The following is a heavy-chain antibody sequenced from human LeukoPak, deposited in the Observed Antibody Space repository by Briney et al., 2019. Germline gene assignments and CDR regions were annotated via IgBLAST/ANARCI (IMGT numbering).Heavy chain of an antibody. CDR2: MSPHSNST. V-gene: IGHV1-8*01. D-gene: IGHD3-9*01. J-gene: IGHJ4*02. CDR1: GYTFTSYD. Sequence: ASVKVSCKGSGYTFTSYDINWVRQATGQGLEWMGWMSPHSNSTGYAHNFQGRVTMTSDSSTGTAYMELTTLTYDDTAVYFCARGLLRYFDWSHPGFFDYWGQGTLVTVSS. CDR3: ARGLLRYFDWSHPGFFDY.